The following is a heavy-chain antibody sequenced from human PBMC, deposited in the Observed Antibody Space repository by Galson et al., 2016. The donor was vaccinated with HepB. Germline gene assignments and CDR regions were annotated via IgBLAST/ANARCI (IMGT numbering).Heavy chain of an antibody. CDR1: GFNFNNSW. V-gene: IGHV3-74*01. CDR3: VRGEVGSQFQFSDYQFYGLDV. D-gene: IGHD3/OR15-3a*01. J-gene: IGHJ6*04. CDR2: INNDGRST. Sequence: SLRLSCAASGFNFNNSWMHWVRQGPGKGLVWISRINNDGRSTTCADSVKGRFTISRDNAKNTTSLQMNSLRVEDTAIYYCVRGEVGSQFQFSDYQFYGLDVWGKGTTVTVSS.